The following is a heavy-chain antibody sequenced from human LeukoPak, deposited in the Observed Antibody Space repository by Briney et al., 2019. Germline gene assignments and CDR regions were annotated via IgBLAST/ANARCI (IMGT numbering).Heavy chain of an antibody. J-gene: IGHJ4*02. CDR2: FDPEDGET. Sequence: ASVKVSCKVSGYTLTELSMHWVRQAPGKGLEWMGGFDPEDGETIYAQKFQGRVTMTEDTSTDTAYMELSSLRSADTAVYYCATDLWFGEALPWYWGQGTLVTVSS. D-gene: IGHD3-10*01. V-gene: IGHV1-24*01. CDR3: ATDLWFGEALPWY. CDR1: GYTLTELS.